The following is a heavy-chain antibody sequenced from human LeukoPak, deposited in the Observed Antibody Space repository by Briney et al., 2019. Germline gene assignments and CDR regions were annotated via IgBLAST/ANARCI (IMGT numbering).Heavy chain of an antibody. J-gene: IGHJ5*02. CDR2: ISAYNGNT. CDR3: ARDLSGYYANWFDP. D-gene: IGHD3-22*01. V-gene: IGHV1-18*01. CDR1: GYTFTSYG. Sequence: ASVKVSCKASGYTFTSYGISWVGQAPGQGLEWMGWISAYNGNTNYAQKLQGRVTMTTDTSTSTAYMELRSLRSDDTAVYYCARDLSGYYANWFDPWGQGTLVTVSS.